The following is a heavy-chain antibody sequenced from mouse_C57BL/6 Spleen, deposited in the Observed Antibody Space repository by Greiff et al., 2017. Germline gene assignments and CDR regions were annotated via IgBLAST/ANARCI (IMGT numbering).Heavy chain of an antibody. CDR1: GYTFTSYT. CDR3: AGTDGYYAMDY. D-gene: IGHD2-3*01. Sequence: QVQLQQSGAELARPGASVKMSCKASGYTFTSYTMHWVKQRPGQGLEWIGYINPSSGYTKYNQKFKDKATLTADKSSSTAYMQLSSLTSEDSAVYYCAGTDGYYAMDYWGQGTSVTVSS. J-gene: IGHJ4*01. CDR2: INPSSGYT. V-gene: IGHV1-4*01.